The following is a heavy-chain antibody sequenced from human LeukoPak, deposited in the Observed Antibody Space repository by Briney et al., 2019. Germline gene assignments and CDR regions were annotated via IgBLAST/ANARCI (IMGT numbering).Heavy chain of an antibody. CDR3: VRAPDYLDWFDP. J-gene: IGHJ5*02. CDR1: GYSIRSGYH. CDR2: IYHSGGT. D-gene: IGHD4-11*01. V-gene: IGHV4-38-2*02. Sequence: SETLCLTCTVSGYSIRSGYHWGWIRQPPGRGLEWIGSIYHSGGTYYNPSLKSRVTISLDTSKNQFSLKLTSVTAPDTAVYYGVRAPDYLDWFDPWGQGALVTVSS.